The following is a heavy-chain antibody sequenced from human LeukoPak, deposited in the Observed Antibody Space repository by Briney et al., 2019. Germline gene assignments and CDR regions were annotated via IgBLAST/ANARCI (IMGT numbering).Heavy chain of an antibody. V-gene: IGHV5-51*01. CDR3: ARAAYCTNGVCRYFDY. Sequence: GESLKISCKGSGYSFTSYWIGWVRQMPGKGLEWLGIIYPGDSDPRYSPSFQGQVTNSADKSISTAYLQWSSLKASDTAMYYCARAAYCTNGVCRYFDYWGQGTLVTVSS. J-gene: IGHJ4*02. D-gene: IGHD2-8*01. CDR2: IYPGDSDP. CDR1: GYSFTSYW.